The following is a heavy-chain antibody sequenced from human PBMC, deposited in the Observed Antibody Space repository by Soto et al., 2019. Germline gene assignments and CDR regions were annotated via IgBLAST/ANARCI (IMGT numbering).Heavy chain of an antibody. Sequence: EVQLLESGGGLVQPGGSLRISCAASGFSFVNYAMNWVRQAPGKGLEWVSGLSGSGTSTYYADSVKGRFTISRDNSRDTLFLQMNSLTADATAVYYCAKATTNGGWFNPFDSWGQGALVTVSS. CDR1: GFSFVNYA. CDR2: LSGSGTST. CDR3: AKATTNGGWFNPFDS. D-gene: IGHD6-19*01. V-gene: IGHV3-23*01. J-gene: IGHJ4*02.